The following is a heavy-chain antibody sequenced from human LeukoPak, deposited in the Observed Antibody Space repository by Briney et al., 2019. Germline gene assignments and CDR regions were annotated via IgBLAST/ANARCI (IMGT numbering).Heavy chain of an antibody. CDR3: ARDTGTYYLDY. CDR1: GFTFSGYG. J-gene: IGHJ4*02. CDR2: ISGSGVGT. Sequence: AGGSLRLSCAAPGFTFSGYGMSWVRQAPGKGLECVSRISGSGVGTYYADSVKGRFTISRDNSKSTLYLQMHSLRAEDTAIYYCARDTGTYYLDYWGQGTRVTVSS. D-gene: IGHD2-8*02. V-gene: IGHV3-23*01.